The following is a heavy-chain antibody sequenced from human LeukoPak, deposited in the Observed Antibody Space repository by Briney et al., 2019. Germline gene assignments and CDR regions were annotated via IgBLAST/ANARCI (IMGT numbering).Heavy chain of an antibody. V-gene: IGHV4-61*05. J-gene: IGHJ4*02. Sequence: PSETLSLTCTVSGGSVSSSSYYWGWIRQPPGKGLEWIGYIHTSGSTNYNPSLQSRLTISVDTSKSRFSLKLGSVTAADTAVYFCARQFSSSSSFDYWGQGTLVTVSS. CDR3: ARQFSSSSSFDY. CDR1: GGSVSSSSYY. D-gene: IGHD6-6*01. CDR2: IHTSGST.